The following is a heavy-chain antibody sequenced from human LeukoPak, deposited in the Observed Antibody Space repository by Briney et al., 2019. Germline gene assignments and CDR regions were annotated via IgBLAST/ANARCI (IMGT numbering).Heavy chain of an antibody. CDR2: IYYSGST. D-gene: IGHD3-16*02. J-gene: IGHJ5*02. Sequence: SSQTLSLTCTVSGGSISSSSYYWGWIRQPPGKGLEWIGSIYYSGSTYYNPSLKSRVTISVDTSKNQFSLKLSSVTAADTAVYYCARIWRVITFGGVIALNWFDPWGQGTLVTVSS. CDR1: GGSISSSSYY. V-gene: IGHV4-39*01. CDR3: ARIWRVITFGGVIALNWFDP.